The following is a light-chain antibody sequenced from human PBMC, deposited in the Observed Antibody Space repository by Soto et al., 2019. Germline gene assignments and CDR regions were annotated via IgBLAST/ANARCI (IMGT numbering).Light chain of an antibody. CDR2: SAS. V-gene: IGKV3-20*01. Sequence: DIVMTQTPLSLPVTPGEPASISCRSSQSLHSNFLVWYQQKPGQAPRLLISSASRRATGIPDRFSGSGSGTDFTLTISRLDPEDFAVYYCHQSGSSPLTFGPGTKV. CDR1: QSLHSNF. CDR3: HQSGSSPLT. J-gene: IGKJ3*01.